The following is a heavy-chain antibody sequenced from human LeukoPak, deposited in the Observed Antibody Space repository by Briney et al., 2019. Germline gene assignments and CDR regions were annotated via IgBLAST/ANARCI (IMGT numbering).Heavy chain of an antibody. CDR2: IYHSGST. CDR3: ARQSDFWSGLSGDY. CDR1: GGSISSGGYY. V-gene: IGHV4-39*01. Sequence: SETLSLTCTVSGGSISSGGYYWSWIRQPPGKGLEWIGSIYHSGSTYYNPSLKSRATISVDTSKNQFSLKLSSVTAADTAVYYCARQSDFWSGLSGDYWGQGTLVTVSS. D-gene: IGHD3-3*01. J-gene: IGHJ4*02.